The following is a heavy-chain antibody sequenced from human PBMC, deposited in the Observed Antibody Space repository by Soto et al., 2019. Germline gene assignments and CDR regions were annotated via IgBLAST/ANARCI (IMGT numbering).Heavy chain of an antibody. D-gene: IGHD1-26*01. CDR3: ARGGSYYAH. V-gene: IGHV1-2*02. J-gene: IGHJ4*02. CDR1: GNTDTIYF. Sequence: QVQLVQSGAEVKQPGAAVRVSCKASGNTDTIYFIHWLRQAPGQGPEWLGWINSVSEGTNYANKFLGRVTMTRDRSTTTAFMELRDLRSDDTAVYYCARGGSYYAHWGQGTPVSVSS. CDR2: INSVSEGT.